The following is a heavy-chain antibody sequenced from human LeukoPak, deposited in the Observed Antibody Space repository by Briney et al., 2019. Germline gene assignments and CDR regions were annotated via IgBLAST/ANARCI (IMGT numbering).Heavy chain of an antibody. CDR1: GGSISSHY. V-gene: IGHV4-59*11. Sequence: SETLSLTCTVSGGSISSHYWSWIRQPPGKGLEWIGYIFYNGITNYNPSLKSRVTISVDTSKNQFSLNLNSVTAADTAVYYYARDARTSGYDTGWFGPWGQGTLVTVSS. J-gene: IGHJ5*02. CDR2: IFYNGIT. CDR3: ARDARTSGYDTGWFGP. D-gene: IGHD5-12*01.